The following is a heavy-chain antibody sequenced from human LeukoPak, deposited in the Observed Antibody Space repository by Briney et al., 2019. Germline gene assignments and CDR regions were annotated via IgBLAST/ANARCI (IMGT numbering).Heavy chain of an antibody. V-gene: IGHV4-61*02. CDR1: GGSISSGSYY. Sequence: PSETLSLTCTVSGGSISSGSYYWSWIRQPAGKGLEWIGRIYTSGSTNYNPSLKSRVTISVDTSKNQFSLKLSSVTAADTAVYYCARPGSRGYSGYGRWFDPWGQGTLVTVSS. D-gene: IGHD5-12*01. CDR3: ARPGSRGYSGYGRWFDP. CDR2: IYTSGST. J-gene: IGHJ5*02.